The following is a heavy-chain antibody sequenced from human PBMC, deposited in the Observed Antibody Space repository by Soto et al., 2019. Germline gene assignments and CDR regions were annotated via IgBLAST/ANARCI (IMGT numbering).Heavy chain of an antibody. CDR1: GGSFSDYY. CDR2: INHSGST. J-gene: IGHJ2*01. D-gene: IGHD3-3*01. Sequence: SETLSLTCAVYGGSFSDYYWSWIRQPPGKGLEWIGEINHSGSTNYNPSLKSRVTISVDTSKNQFSLKLSSVTAADTAVYYCARAPYYDFCSGYYTGYWYFDLCGRGPLVTGSS. V-gene: IGHV4-34*01. CDR3: ARAPYYDFCSGYYTGYWYFDL.